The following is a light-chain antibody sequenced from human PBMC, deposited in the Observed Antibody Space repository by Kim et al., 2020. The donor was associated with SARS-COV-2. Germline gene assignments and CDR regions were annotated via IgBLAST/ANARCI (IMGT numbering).Light chain of an antibody. J-gene: IGLJ1*01. CDR1: YIGRKN. CDR2: RDN. Sequence: SVALRQTATITCGGNYIGRKNVHWYQQKPGQAPVLVIYRDNDRPSGIPERFSGSNSGNTATLTISRAQDGDEADYYCQVWDSTTYVFGSGTKVTVL. V-gene: IGLV3-9*01. CDR3: QVWDSTTYV.